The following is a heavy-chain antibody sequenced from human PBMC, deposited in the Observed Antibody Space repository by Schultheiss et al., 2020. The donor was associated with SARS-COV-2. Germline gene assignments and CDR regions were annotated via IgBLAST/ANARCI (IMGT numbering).Heavy chain of an antibody. Sequence: SQTLSLTCTVSGGSISSYYWSWIRQPPGKGLEWIGYIYYSGSTNYNPSLKSRVTISVDTSKNQFSLKLSSVTAADTAVYYCASLPRGWYVHSTHWGQGTLVTVSS. CDR3: ASLPRGWYVHSTH. J-gene: IGHJ4*02. V-gene: IGHV4-59*12. CDR1: GGSISSYY. CDR2: IYYSGST. D-gene: IGHD6-19*01.